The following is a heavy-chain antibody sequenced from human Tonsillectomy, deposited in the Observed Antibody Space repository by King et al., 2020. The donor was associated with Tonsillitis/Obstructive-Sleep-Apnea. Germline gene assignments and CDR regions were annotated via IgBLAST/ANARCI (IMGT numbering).Heavy chain of an antibody. D-gene: IGHD2-2*01. CDR1: GLTFSSYA. J-gene: IGHJ4*02. V-gene: IGHV3-30*04. Sequence: VQLVESGGGVVQPGTSLRLSCAASGLTFSSYAMHWVRQAPGKGLEWVAVISDDGSNMYYADSVKGRFTISRDNSKNTLYLQLNSLRDDDTAVYYCARTADCGSTSCFRSCDYWGQGTLVTVSS. CDR3: ARTADCGSTSCFRSCDY. CDR2: ISDDGSNM.